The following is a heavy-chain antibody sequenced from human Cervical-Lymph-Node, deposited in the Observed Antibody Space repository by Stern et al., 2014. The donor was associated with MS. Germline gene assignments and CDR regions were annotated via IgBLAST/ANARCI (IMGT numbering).Heavy chain of an antibody. CDR3: ANPLPYAN. Sequence: QLVQSGAEVKKPGASVKVSCKASGDTFASYPIHWLRQAPGQGPVLMGIVNPTDGRTTYAQTFQGRVTMTRDTSTRTVYMELSSLRAEDTAMYFCANPLPYANWGQGTRVTVSS. CDR2: VNPTDGRT. D-gene: IGHD4-17*01. J-gene: IGHJ1*01. V-gene: IGHV1-46*03. CDR1: GDTFASYP.